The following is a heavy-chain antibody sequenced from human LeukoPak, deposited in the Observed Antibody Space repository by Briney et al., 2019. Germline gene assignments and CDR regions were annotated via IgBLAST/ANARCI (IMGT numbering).Heavy chain of an antibody. V-gene: IGHV4-31*03. CDR3: ARGIVVPRMGMDV. CDR1: GGCISSGGYY. D-gene: IGHD3-22*01. Sequence: SQTLSLTCTVSGGCISSGGYYWSWIRQHPGKGLEWIGYIYYSGSTYYNPSLKSRVTISVDTSKNQFSLKLSSVTAADTAVYYCARGIVVPRMGMDVWGQGTTVTVSS. J-gene: IGHJ6*02. CDR2: IYYSGST.